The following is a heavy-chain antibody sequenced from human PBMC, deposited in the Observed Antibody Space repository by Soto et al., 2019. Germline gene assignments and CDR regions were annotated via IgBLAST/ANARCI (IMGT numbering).Heavy chain of an antibody. CDR3: ARECGGDCSNAFDL. CDR2: LYSGAGT. J-gene: IGHJ3*01. CDR1: GFTVSSNY. D-gene: IGHD2-21*01. Sequence: PGGSLRLSCAASGFTVSSNYMNWVRQAPGKGLEWLSVLYSGAGTYYADPVKDRFTISRDNSKNTLYLQLNSLRAGDTAIYYCARECGGDCSNAFDLWGQGTMVTVSS. V-gene: IGHV3-66*01.